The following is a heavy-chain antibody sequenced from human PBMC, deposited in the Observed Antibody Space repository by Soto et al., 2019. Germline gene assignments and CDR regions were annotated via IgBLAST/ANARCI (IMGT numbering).Heavy chain of an antibody. CDR2: ISSSSSYI. J-gene: IGHJ5*02. CDR3: ARDGDIVVVPAAIRGLWFDP. V-gene: IGHV3-21*01. CDR1: GFTFSSYS. D-gene: IGHD2-2*02. Sequence: GGSLRLSCAASGFTFSSYSMNWVRQAPGKGLEWVSSISSSSSYIYYADSVKGRFTISRDNAKNSLYLQMNSLRAEDTAVYYWARDGDIVVVPAAIRGLWFDPWGQGTLVTVSS.